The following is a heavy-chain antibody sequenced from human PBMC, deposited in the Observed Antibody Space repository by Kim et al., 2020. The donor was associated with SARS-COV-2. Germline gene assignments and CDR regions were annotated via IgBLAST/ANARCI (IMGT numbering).Heavy chain of an antibody. D-gene: IGHD2-21*02. V-gene: IGHV4-31*02. CDR3: ARDGWAYCGGDCYQGYFDL. Sequence: SRVTISVDTSKNQFSLKLSSVTAADTAVYYCARDGWAYCGGDCYQGYFDLWGRGTLVTVSS. J-gene: IGHJ2*01.